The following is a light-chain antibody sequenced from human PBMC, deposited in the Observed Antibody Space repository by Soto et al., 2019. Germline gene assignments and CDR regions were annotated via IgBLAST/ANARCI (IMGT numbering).Light chain of an antibody. CDR3: QQTYNTPMIT. CDR2: AAS. J-gene: IGKJ5*01. V-gene: IGKV1-39*01. CDR1: QSISRY. Sequence: ETQMTQSPSSLSASIGDRVTITCRAGQSISRYLNWYQQKPGQAPKLLIYAASTLQSGVPSRFSGSGSGTDFTLTISSVQPEDFATYYCQQTYNTPMITFGQGTRLDIK.